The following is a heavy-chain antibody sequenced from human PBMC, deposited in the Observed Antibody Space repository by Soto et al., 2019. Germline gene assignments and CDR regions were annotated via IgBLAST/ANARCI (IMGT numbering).Heavy chain of an antibody. Sequence: PVGSLRLSCAASGFTFSNSWMHWVRQAPGKGLVWLSHINADGSSIRYADSVRGRLTISRDNAKNTLFLQMSSLTAEDTAVYFCARDRLNNAYNTFFDYWGQGTLVTVSS. J-gene: IGHJ4*02. D-gene: IGHD1-1*01. CDR1: GFTFSNSW. CDR3: ARDRLNNAYNTFFDY. V-gene: IGHV3-74*01. CDR2: INADGSSI.